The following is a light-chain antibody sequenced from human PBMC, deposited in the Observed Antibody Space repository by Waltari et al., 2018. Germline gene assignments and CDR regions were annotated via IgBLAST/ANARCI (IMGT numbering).Light chain of an antibody. CDR3: EVWDDSLNGWM. V-gene: IGLV1-44*01. J-gene: IGLJ3*02. CDR1: SSNIGSKT. CDR2: NNN. Sequence: QSVVTQSPSASGPPGQRVTISCSGSSSNIGSKTVNWYQHLPGTAPKLLIHNNNHRPPGVPYRFSGPKSDTSASLAISGLQSEDEAEYYCEVWDDSLNGWMFGGGTKLTVL.